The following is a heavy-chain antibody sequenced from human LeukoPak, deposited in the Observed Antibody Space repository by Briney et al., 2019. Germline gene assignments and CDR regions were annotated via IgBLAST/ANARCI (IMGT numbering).Heavy chain of an antibody. Sequence: GASVKVSCKASGYTFIGYGISWVRQAPGQGLEWMGWISAYNGNTDYAQKFQGRVTMTTDTSTNTASMELRGLRSEDTAVYYCARDQEGFDYWGQGTLVTVSS. J-gene: IGHJ4*02. CDR1: GYTFIGYG. V-gene: IGHV1-18*01. CDR3: ARDQEGFDY. CDR2: ISAYNGNT.